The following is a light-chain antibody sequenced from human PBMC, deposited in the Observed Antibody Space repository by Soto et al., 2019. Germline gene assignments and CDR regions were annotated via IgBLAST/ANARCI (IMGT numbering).Light chain of an antibody. CDR1: QSISSGY. J-gene: IGKJ2*01. CDR2: GTS. V-gene: IGKV3-20*01. Sequence: EIVLTQSPGTLSLSPGERATLSCRASQSISSGYLTWYQQKPGQAPRLLIYGTSSRATGTPDRFSGSGSGTDFTLTISRLEPEDFAVYYCQRYGRSPRTFGQGTKLEIK. CDR3: QRYGRSPRT.